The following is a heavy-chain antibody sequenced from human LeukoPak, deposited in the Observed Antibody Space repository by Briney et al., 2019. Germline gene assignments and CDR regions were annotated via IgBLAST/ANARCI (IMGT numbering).Heavy chain of an antibody. J-gene: IGHJ3*02. V-gene: IGHV4-59*01. CDR1: GGSISSYY. CDR2: IYYSGST. CDR3: ANYDSSGYDAFDI. D-gene: IGHD3-22*01. Sequence: SGTLSLTCTVSGGSISSYYWSWIRQPPGKGLEWIGYIYYSGSTNYNPSLKSRVTISVDTSKNQFSLKLSSVTAADTAVYYCANYDSSGYDAFDIWGQGTMVTVSS.